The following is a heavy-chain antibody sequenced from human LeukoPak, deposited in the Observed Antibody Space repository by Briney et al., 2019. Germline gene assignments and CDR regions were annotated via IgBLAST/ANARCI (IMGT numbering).Heavy chain of an antibody. CDR3: ARTPYYYDSSGYGYFQH. D-gene: IGHD3-22*01. V-gene: IGHV1-18*01. CDR1: GYTFTSYG. CDR2: ISAYNGNT. Sequence: ASVKVSCKASGYTFTSYGISWVRQATGQGLEWMGWISAYNGNTNYAQKLQGRVTMTTDTSTSTAYMELRSLRSDDTAVYYCARTPYYYDSSGYGYFQHWGQGTLVTVSS. J-gene: IGHJ1*01.